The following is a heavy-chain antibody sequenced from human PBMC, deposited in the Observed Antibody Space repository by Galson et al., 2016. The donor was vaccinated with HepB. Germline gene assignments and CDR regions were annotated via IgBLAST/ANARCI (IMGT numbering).Heavy chain of an antibody. J-gene: IGHJ4*02. CDR3: ANMGASCGGDCNFDY. V-gene: IGHV1-18*01. CDR1: GYTFTSDG. D-gene: IGHD2-21*02. CDR2: ISGNNVNT. Sequence: SVKVSCKASGYTFTSDGINWVRQAPGQGLEWMGWISGNNVNTNFAQKVQGRVTMTTDTSTSTAYMELRSLRSDDTAVYYCANMGASCGGDCNFDYWGQGTLVTVSS.